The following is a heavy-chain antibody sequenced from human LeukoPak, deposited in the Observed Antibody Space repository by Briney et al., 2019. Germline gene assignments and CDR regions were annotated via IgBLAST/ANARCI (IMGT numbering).Heavy chain of an antibody. J-gene: IGHJ3*02. CDR1: GGSFSGYY. CDR2: INHSGST. Sequence: SETLSLTCAVYGGSFSGYYWSWIRQPPGEGLEWIGEINHSGSTNYNPSLKSRVTISVDTSKNQFSLKLSSVTAADTAVYYCAKYVAAGDAFDIWGQGTMVTVSS. V-gene: IGHV4-34*01. CDR3: AKYVAAGDAFDI. D-gene: IGHD2-15*01.